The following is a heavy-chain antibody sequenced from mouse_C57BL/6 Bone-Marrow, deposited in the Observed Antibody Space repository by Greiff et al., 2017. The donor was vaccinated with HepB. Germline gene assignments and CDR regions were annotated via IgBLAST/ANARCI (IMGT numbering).Heavy chain of an antibody. V-gene: IGHV1-47*01. CDR3: ARDYYGSSYPFYYAMDY. Sequence: VKLQESGAELVMPGASVKMSCKASGYTFTTYPIEWMKQNHGKSLEWIGNFHPYNDDTKYNEKFKGKATLTVEKSSSTVYLELSRLTSDDSAVYYCARDYYGSSYPFYYAMDYWGQGTSVTVSS. D-gene: IGHD1-1*01. J-gene: IGHJ4*01. CDR2: FHPYNDDT. CDR1: GYTFTTYP.